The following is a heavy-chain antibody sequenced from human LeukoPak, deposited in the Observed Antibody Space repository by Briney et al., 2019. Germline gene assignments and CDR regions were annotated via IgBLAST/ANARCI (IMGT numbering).Heavy chain of an antibody. V-gene: IGHV1-69*13. CDR1: GGTFSSYA. CDR3: ARDSYGDYVFGDY. J-gene: IGHJ4*02. D-gene: IGHD4-17*01. CDR2: IISIFSTT. Sequence: SVKVSCKASGGTFSSYAINWVRQAPGQGLEWMGGIISIFSTTNYAQKFQGRVTITADESTNTAYMELSSLRSEDTAVYYCARDSYGDYVFGDYWGQGTLVTVSS.